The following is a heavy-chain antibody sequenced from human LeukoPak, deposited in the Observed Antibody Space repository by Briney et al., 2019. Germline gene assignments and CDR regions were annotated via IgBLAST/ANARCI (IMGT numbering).Heavy chain of an antibody. V-gene: IGHV3-53*01. D-gene: IGHD2-2*02. CDR2: IYSGGST. CDR1: GFTVSSNY. Sequence: GGSLRLSCAASGFTVSSNYMSWVRQAPGKGLEWVSVIYSGGSTYYADSVKGRFTISRDNSKNTLYLQMNSLRAEDTAVYYCARGLVVPAAIYYYYYMDVWGKGTTVTVSS. CDR3: ARGLVVPAAIYYYYYMDV. J-gene: IGHJ6*03.